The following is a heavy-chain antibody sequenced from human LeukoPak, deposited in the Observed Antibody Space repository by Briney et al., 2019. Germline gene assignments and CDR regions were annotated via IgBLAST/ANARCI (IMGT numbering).Heavy chain of an antibody. J-gene: IGHJ4*02. CDR3: ARGDGYNFSDS. CDR2: IYIDGNT. CDR1: GFTVSRNY. D-gene: IGHD5-24*01. V-gene: IGHV3-66*01. Sequence: PGGSLTLSSAASGFTVSRNYMSWVRQAPGKGLEWVSVIYIDGNTYYADSVSGRFTISRDSSKNTVYLQMNSLRAEDTAVYYCARGDGYNFSDSWGQGTLVTVSS.